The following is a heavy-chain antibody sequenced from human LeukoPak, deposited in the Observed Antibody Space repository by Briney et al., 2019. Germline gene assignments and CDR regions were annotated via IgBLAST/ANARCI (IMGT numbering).Heavy chain of an antibody. V-gene: IGHV1-2*02. CDR1: GYTFTGYY. J-gene: IGHJ4*02. CDR3: ARGKDYDFWSGYYVFDY. Sequence: GASGKVSCKASGYTFTGYYMHWVRQAPGQGLEWMGWINPNSGGTNYAQKFQGRVTMTRDTSISTAYLELSRLRSDDTAVYYCARGKDYDFWSGYYVFDYWGQGTLVTVSS. CDR2: INPNSGGT. D-gene: IGHD3-3*01.